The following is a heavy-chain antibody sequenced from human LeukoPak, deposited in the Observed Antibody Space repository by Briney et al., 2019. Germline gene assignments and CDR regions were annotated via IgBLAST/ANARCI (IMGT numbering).Heavy chain of an antibody. CDR1: GDSFSSSNYY. CDR3: ARGRYGDYFGY. J-gene: IGHJ4*02. D-gene: IGHD4-17*01. CDR2: IYYSGST. V-gene: IGHV4-61*01. Sequence: SETLSLTCAVSGDSFSSSNYYWSWIRQPPGKGLEWIGYIYYSGSTNYNPSLKSRVTISVDTSKNQFSLKLSSVTAADTAVYYCARGRYGDYFGYWGQGTLVTVSS.